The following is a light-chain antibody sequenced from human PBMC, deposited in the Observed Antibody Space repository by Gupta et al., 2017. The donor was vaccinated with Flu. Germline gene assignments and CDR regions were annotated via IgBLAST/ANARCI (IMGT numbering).Light chain of an antibody. V-gene: IGKV3-20*01. Sequence: EIVLTQSPGTLSLSPGERATLSCRASQSLSRTYLAWYQQKPGQAPRLLIYGTSNRATGIPDRFSGSGSGTDFTLTISRLYPEDFAAYYCQQYDGAPQTFGQGTKLEI. J-gene: IGKJ2*01. CDR1: QSLSRTY. CDR2: GTS. CDR3: QQYDGAPQT.